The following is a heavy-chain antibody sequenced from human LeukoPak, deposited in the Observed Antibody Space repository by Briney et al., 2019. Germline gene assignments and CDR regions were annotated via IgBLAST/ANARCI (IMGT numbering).Heavy chain of an antibody. CDR3: GREWLRQHSPDY. Sequence: PSESLSLTCAVYGGSFSSYYWSWIRQPPGKGLEWVGVINHSGGTNYNPSLMSRVTISSDTTKNQFYLKLSTVTAAATAVYYCGREWLRQHSPDYWGQGTLVTVSS. J-gene: IGHJ4*02. D-gene: IGHD5-12*01. CDR2: INHSGGT. V-gene: IGHV4-34*01. CDR1: GGSFSSYY.